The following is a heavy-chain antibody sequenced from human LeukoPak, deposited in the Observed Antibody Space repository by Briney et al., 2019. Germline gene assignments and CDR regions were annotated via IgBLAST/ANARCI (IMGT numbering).Heavy chain of an antibody. CDR1: GFTFKTYS. CDR3: ARDGAVEPAPMPFHFDD. Sequence: PGGSLRLSCAASGFTFKTYSMNWVRQAPGKGLEWVSSISTTSSYIYYADSVKGRFTISRDNAKNSLDLQMNSLRAEDTAVYYFARDGAVEPAPMPFHFDDWGQGALVTDSS. D-gene: IGHD2-2*01. V-gene: IGHV3-21*01. J-gene: IGHJ4*02. CDR2: ISTTSSYI.